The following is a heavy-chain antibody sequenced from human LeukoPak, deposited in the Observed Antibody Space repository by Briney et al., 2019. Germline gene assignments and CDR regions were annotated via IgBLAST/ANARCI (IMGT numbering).Heavy chain of an antibody. CDR3: ARGRDGYSYGYYYYYMDV. V-gene: IGHV4-61*02. CDR2: IYSTGST. CDR1: GGSISSGSYY. J-gene: IGHJ6*03. D-gene: IGHD5-18*01. Sequence: PSETLSLTCTVSGGSISSGSYYWSWIRQPAGKGLEWIGRIYSTGSTNYNPSLKSRVTISVDTSRNQFSLKLSSVTAADTAVYYCARGRDGYSYGYYYYYMDVWGKGTTVTISS.